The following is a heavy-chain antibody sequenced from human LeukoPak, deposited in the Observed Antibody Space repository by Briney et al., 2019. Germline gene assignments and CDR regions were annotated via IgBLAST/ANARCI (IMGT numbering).Heavy chain of an antibody. Sequence: YPGRSLRLSCAASGFTFDDYAMHWVRQAPGKGLEWVSGISWNSGSIGYADSVKGRFTISRDNAKNSLYLQMNSLRAEDTALYYCAKDKEGDLTGYFDPWGQGTLVTVSS. V-gene: IGHV3-9*01. CDR1: GFTFDDYA. D-gene: IGHD3-9*01. CDR2: ISWNSGSI. CDR3: AKDKEGDLTGYFDP. J-gene: IGHJ5*02.